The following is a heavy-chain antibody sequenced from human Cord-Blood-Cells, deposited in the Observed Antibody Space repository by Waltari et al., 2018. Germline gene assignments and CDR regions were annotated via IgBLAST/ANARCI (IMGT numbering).Heavy chain of an antibody. Sequence: QVQLVQSGAEVKKPGASVKVSCKASGYTFTGYYMHWVRQAPGQGLEWMGWNNPNSGGTNNAQKFQGRVTMTRDTSISTAYMELSRLRSDDTAVYYCAGVWGYGSGSYYFDYWGQGTLVTVSS. V-gene: IGHV1-2*02. CDR1: GYTFTGYY. CDR2: NNPNSGGT. D-gene: IGHD3-10*01. J-gene: IGHJ4*02. CDR3: AGVWGYGSGSYYFDY.